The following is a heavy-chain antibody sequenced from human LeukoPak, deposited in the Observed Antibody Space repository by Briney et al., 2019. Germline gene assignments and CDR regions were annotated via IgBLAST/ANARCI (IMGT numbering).Heavy chain of an antibody. V-gene: IGHV4-39*01. CDR2: IYYSGST. CDR1: GGSISSSSYY. Sequence: PSETLSLTCTVSGGSISSSSYYWGWIRQPPGKGLEWIGSIYYSGSTYYNPSLKSRVTISVDTSKNQFSLKLSSVTAAGTAVYYCASSRGDSYGYALFYFDYWGQGTLVTVSS. CDR3: ASSRGDSYGYALFYFDY. D-gene: IGHD5-18*01. J-gene: IGHJ4*02.